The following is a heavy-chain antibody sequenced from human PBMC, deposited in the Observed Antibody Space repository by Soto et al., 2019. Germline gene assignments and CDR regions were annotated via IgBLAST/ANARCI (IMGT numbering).Heavy chain of an antibody. V-gene: IGHV4-31*03. CDR3: ARDPRRAYYHDH. J-gene: IGHJ4*02. Sequence: QVQLQESGPGLVKPSQTLSLTCTGSGGSVSSGSYYWSWLRQHPGRGLEWIGYIYYTGNTYYNPYLKSRLAISVDTSTIQFSQKLPSVTAADTAVYFCARDPRRAYYHDHCGQGTLSTVSS. D-gene: IGHD3-3*01. CDR1: GGSVSSGSYY. CDR2: IYYTGNT.